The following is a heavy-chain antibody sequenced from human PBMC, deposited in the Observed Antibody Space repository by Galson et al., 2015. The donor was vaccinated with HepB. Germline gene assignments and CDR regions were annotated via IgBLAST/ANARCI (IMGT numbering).Heavy chain of an antibody. D-gene: IGHD6-13*01. CDR3: ARDPEVSSSWTYYYGMDV. CDR1: GYTFTSYA. Sequence: SVKVSCKASGYTFTSYAMHWVRQAPGQRLEWMGWINAGNGNTKYSQKFQGRVTITRDTSASTAYMELSSLRSEDTAVYCCARDPEVSSSWTYYYGMDVWGQGTTVTVSS. J-gene: IGHJ6*02. CDR2: INAGNGNT. V-gene: IGHV1-3*01.